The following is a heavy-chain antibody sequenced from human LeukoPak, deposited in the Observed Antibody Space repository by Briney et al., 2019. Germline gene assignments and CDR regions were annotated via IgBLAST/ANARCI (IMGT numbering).Heavy chain of an antibody. CDR3: ARAVAAAGMNAFDI. J-gene: IGHJ3*02. CDR1: GYTFTGYY. Sequence: AASAKVSCKASGYTFTGYYMHWVRQAPGQGLEWMGWISAYNGNTNYAQKLQDRVTMTTDTSTSTAYMELRSLRSDDTAVYYCARAVAAAGMNAFDIWGQGTMVTVSS. CDR2: ISAYNGNT. D-gene: IGHD6-13*01. V-gene: IGHV1-18*04.